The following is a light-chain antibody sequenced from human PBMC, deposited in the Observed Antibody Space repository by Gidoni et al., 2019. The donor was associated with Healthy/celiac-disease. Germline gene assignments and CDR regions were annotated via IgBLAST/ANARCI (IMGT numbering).Light chain of an antibody. CDR1: QSVSSSY. V-gene: IGKV3-20*01. Sequence: DIVLTQSPGTLSLSPGERATLSCRASQSVSSSYLAWYQQKPGQAPRLLIYGASSRATGIPDRFSGSGSGTDFTLTISRLGPEDFAVYYCQQGLTFGGGTKVEIK. CDR2: GAS. CDR3: QQGLT. J-gene: IGKJ4*01.